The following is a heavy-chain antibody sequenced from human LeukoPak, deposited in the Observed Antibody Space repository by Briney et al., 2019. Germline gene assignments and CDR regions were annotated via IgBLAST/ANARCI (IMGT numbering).Heavy chain of an antibody. V-gene: IGHV3-30*18. J-gene: IGHJ6*02. CDR2: ISYDGSNK. CDR1: GFTFSSYG. CDR3: AKHRGYSYGSLGMDV. D-gene: IGHD5-18*01. Sequence: GRSLRLSCAASGFTFSSYGMHWVRQAPGKGLEWVAFISYDGSNKYYADSVKGRFTISRDNSKNTLYLQMNSLRAEDTAVYYCAKHRGYSYGSLGMDVWGQGTTVTVSS.